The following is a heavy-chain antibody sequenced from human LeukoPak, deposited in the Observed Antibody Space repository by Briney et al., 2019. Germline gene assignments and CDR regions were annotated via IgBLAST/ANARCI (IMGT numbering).Heavy chain of an antibody. CDR2: IIPIFGTA. V-gene: IGHV1-69*13. D-gene: IGHD3-3*01. CDR3: AREPVVLRFLEWSKNNNWFDP. CDR1: GYTFTSYG. J-gene: IGHJ5*02. Sequence: GASVTVSCKASGYTFTSYGISWVRQAPGQGLEWMGGIIPIFGTANYAQKFQGRVTITADESTSTAYMELSSLRSEDTAVYYCAREPVVLRFLEWSKNNNWFDPWGQGTLVTVSS.